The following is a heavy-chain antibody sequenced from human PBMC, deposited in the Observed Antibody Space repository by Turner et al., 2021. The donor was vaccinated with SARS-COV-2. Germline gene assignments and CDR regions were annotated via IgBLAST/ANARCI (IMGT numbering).Heavy chain of an antibody. Sequence: QVQLVQSGAEVRKPVDSVKDSCKASGYTYTSYGLSWVRQAPGQGLEWLGWISAYNGYTNFAQKFQGRVTMTTDTSTRTASLELRSLTSDDTAVYYCARGPSYGDYEYWGQGTLITVSS. CDR3: ARGPSYGDYEY. V-gene: IGHV1-18*01. D-gene: IGHD4-17*01. J-gene: IGHJ4*02. CDR2: ISAYNGYT. CDR1: GYTYTSYG.